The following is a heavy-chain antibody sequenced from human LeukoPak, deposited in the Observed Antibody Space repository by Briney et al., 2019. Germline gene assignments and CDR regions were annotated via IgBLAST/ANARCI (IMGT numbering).Heavy chain of an antibody. D-gene: IGHD6-19*01. CDR3: ARGSSGWYKVDY. CDR1: GYTFTSYY. CDR2: INPNSGGT. Sequence: ASVKVSCKASGYTFTSYYMLWVRQAPGQGLEWMGWINPNSGGTNYAQKFQGRVTMTRDTSISTAYVELSRLRSDDTAVYYCARGSSGWYKVDYWGQGTLVTVSS. J-gene: IGHJ4*02. V-gene: IGHV1-2*02.